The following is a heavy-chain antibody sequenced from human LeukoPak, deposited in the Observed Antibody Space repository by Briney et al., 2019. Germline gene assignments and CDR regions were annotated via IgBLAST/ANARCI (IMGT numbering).Heavy chain of an antibody. CDR3: ARITWYRLDY. D-gene: IGHD1-14*01. CDR2: INQDGSKK. J-gene: IGHJ4*02. V-gene: IGHV3-7*03. Sequence: GGSLRLSCTTSGFIFNNNWTTWVRQAPGKGLEWVAYINQDGSKKYYVESVKGRFTISRDNAKNSLYLQVNSLRAEDTALYYCARITWYRLDYWGQGTLVTVSS. CDR1: GFIFNNNW.